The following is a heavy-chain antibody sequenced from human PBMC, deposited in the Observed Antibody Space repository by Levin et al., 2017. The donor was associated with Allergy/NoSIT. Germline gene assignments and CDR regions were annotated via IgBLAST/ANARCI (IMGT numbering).Heavy chain of an antibody. J-gene: IGHJ4*02. Sequence: SETLSLTCAVYGGSFSGYYWSWIRQPPGKGLEWIGEINHSGSTNYNPSLKSRVTISVDTSKNQFSLKLSSVTAADTAVYYCARGIAAAGTEYFDYWGQGTLVTVSS. D-gene: IGHD6-13*01. CDR1: GGSFSGYY. CDR3: ARGIAAAGTEYFDY. CDR2: INHSGST. V-gene: IGHV4-34*01.